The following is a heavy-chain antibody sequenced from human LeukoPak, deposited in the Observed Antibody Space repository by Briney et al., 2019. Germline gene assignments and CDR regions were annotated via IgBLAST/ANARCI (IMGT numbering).Heavy chain of an antibody. CDR1: GFTFSSYG. V-gene: IGHV3-33*01. J-gene: IGHJ5*02. D-gene: IGHD2/OR15-2a*01. CDR3: ARKERGNPFDP. CDR2: IWYDGSNK. Sequence: GGSLRLSCAASGFTFSSYGMHWVRQAPGKGLEWVAVIWYDGSNKYYADSVKGRFTISRDNAKNSLYLQMNSLRAEDTAVYYCARKERGNPFDPWGQGTLVTVSS.